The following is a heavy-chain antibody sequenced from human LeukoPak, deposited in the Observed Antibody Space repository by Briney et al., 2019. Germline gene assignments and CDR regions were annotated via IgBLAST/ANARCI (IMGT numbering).Heavy chain of an antibody. V-gene: IGHV3-23*01. J-gene: IGHJ4*02. Sequence: GGSLRLSCVGSGFTFRSHAMSWVRQAPEKGPEFVSGIYENGGTTYYADSVKGRFTISRDNSKNTVSLQINNLRAEDTAVYYCARGYSGDDDFFYWGQGILVTVSS. CDR1: GFTFRSHA. CDR2: IYENGGTT. D-gene: IGHD5-12*01. CDR3: ARGYSGDDDFFY.